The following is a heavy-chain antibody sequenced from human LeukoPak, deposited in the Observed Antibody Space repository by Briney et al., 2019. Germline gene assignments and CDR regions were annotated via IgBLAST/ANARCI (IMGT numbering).Heavy chain of an antibody. J-gene: IGHJ4*02. CDR1: GVSLCNYH. CDR2: IYNSGTT. V-gene: IGHV4-59*08. D-gene: IGHD4-23*01. CDR3: VRLNKDGGSHLDFDC. Sequence: PSETLSLTCSVSGVSLCNYHWSSFRQPPRKGGGWTGSIYNSGTTNYSPSLKSRITLSVDTSKSQFSLKLTSVPAADTAVYYCVRLNKDGGSHLDFDCWGQGTLVTVSS.